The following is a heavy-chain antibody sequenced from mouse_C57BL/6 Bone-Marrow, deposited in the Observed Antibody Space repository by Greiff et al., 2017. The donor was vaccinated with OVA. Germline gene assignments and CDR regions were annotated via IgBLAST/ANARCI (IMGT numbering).Heavy chain of an antibody. Sequence: QVQLKQPGTELVKPGASVKLSCKASGYTFTSYWMHWVKQRPGQGLEWIGNINPSNGGTNYNEKFKSKATLTVDKSSSTAYMQLSSLTSEDSAVYYCAREDGYDGGAWFAYWGQGTLVTVSA. J-gene: IGHJ3*01. D-gene: IGHD2-2*01. V-gene: IGHV1-53*01. CDR1: GYTFTSYW. CDR2: INPSNGGT. CDR3: AREDGYDGGAWFAY.